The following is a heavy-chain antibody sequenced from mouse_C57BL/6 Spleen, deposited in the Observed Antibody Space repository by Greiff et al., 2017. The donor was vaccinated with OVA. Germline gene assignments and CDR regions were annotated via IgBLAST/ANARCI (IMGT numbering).Heavy chain of an antibody. CDR2: IYPGDGDT. CDR3: ARSHYGSSYDWYFDV. CDR1: GYAFSSYW. J-gene: IGHJ1*03. D-gene: IGHD1-1*01. Sequence: QVQLKESGAELVKPGASVKISCKASGYAFSSYWMNWVKQRPGKGLEWIGQIYPGDGDTNYNGKFKGKATLTADKSSSTAYMQLSSLTSEDSAVYFCARSHYGSSYDWYFDVWGTGTTVTVSS. V-gene: IGHV1-80*01.